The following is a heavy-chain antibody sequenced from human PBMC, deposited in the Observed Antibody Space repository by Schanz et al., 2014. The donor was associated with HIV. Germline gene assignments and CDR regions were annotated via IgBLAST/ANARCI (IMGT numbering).Heavy chain of an antibody. CDR1: GFSFDTFG. CDR3: AKPEYDSRGNSQSHFDY. V-gene: IGHV3-23*04. D-gene: IGHD3-22*01. CDR2: ISESGGRT. Sequence: VQLVESGGGVVQPGRSLRLSCAGSGFSFDTFGIHWVRQAPGKGLAWVSSISESGGRTYYADSVNGRFTISRDNSKNTLYLQMTTLRIDDTAVYYCAKPEYDSRGNSQSHFDYWGQGTLVTVSS. J-gene: IGHJ4*02.